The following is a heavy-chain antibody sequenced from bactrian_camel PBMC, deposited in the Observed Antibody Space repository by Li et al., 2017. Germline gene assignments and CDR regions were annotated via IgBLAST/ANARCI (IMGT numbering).Heavy chain of an antibody. J-gene: IGHJ4*01. CDR3: AAGPRLYGGSWSFPGWYKY. CDR2: IDYRSGGS. V-gene: IGHV3-3*01. Sequence: HVQLVESGGGSVQAGGSLRLSCAASGATNSSYCMGWFRQHPGKEREGVAVIDYRSGGSLLADSVKGRFTISQDKAKNTVYLQMSSLKPEDTGMYYCAAGPRLYGGSWSFPGWYKYWGQGTQVTVS. D-gene: IGHD6*01. CDR1: GATNSSYC.